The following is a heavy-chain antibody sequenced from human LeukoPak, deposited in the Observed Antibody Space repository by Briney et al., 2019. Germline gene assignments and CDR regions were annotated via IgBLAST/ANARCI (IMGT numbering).Heavy chain of an antibody. V-gene: IGHV4-39*01. CDR2: IYYSGCT. J-gene: IGHJ4*02. Sequence: SETLSLTCTVSGGSISSSSYYWGWIRQPPGKGLEWIGSIYYSGCTYYNPSPKSRVTISVDTSKNQFSLKLSSVTAADTAVYYCASGKGYYFDYWGQGTLVTVSS. CDR3: ASGKGYYFDY. CDR1: GGSISSSSYY.